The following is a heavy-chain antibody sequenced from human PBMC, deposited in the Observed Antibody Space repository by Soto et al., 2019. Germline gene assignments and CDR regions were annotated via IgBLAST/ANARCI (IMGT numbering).Heavy chain of an antibody. J-gene: IGHJ5*01. CDR2: INPDGGGT. D-gene: IGHD5-12*01. Sequence: QVQLVQSGAEVKKPGASVKVSCKASGYTFTDYYIHWVRQTPGQGLEWMGRINPDGGGTKYAQKFQGRVTMTSDTSIQTAFMEVTRLTSAATAMFYCARDVGGYAYFDSWGQGTLITVSS. CDR3: ARDVGGYAYFDS. CDR1: GYTFTDYY. V-gene: IGHV1-2*02.